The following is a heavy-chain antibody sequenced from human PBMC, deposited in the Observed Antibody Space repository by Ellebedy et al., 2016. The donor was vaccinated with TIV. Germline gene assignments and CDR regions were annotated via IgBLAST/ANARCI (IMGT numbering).Heavy chain of an antibody. V-gene: IGHV3-15*07. D-gene: IGHD3-10*02. Sequence: GGSLRLSCAASGFTFSSYAMNWVRQAPGMGLEWVGRIKSHADGGTADYAAPVKGRFTISRDDSKNTLFLQMNSLQTEDTAVYYCTKGGPLFNYFDYWGQGTLVTVSS. J-gene: IGHJ4*02. CDR3: TKGGPLFNYFDY. CDR2: IKSHADGGTA. CDR1: GFTFSSYA.